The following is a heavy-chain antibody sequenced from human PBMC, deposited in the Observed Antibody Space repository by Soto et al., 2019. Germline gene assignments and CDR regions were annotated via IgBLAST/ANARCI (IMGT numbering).Heavy chain of an antibody. D-gene: IGHD6-19*01. V-gene: IGHV4-34*01. Sequence: SETLSLTCAVYGGSFSGYYWSWIRQPPGKGLEWIGEINHSGSTNYNPSLKSRVTISVDTSKNQLSLKLSSVTAADTAVYYCARGIAVAGTNWFDPWGQGTLVTVSS. J-gene: IGHJ5*02. CDR3: ARGIAVAGTNWFDP. CDR1: GGSFSGYY. CDR2: INHSGST.